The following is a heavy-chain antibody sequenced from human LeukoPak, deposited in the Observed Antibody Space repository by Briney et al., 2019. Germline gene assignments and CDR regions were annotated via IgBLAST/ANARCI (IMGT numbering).Heavy chain of an antibody. V-gene: IGHV3-7*01. J-gene: IGHJ4*02. Sequence: GGSLRLSCVASGFTFSTYWMSWVRQAPGKGLEWVANIKRDGSEKYYVDSVKGRFTISRDNAKNSLSLQMNSLRAEDTAVYYCARGGGNFDYWGQGTLVTVSS. CDR1: GFTFSTYW. CDR2: IKRDGSEK. CDR3: ARGGGNFDY.